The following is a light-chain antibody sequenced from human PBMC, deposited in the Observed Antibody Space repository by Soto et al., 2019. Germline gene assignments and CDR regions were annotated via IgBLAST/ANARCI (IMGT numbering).Light chain of an antibody. Sequence: DIQLTQSPSFLSASVGDRVSITCRASQGISSYLAWYQQKPGKAPNLLIYTASTLQSGVPSRFSGSGSGTEFTHTISSLQPEDVATYYCQQHYGYPLTFGGGTKVEIK. J-gene: IGKJ4*01. CDR2: TAS. V-gene: IGKV1-9*01. CDR1: QGISSY. CDR3: QQHYGYPLT.